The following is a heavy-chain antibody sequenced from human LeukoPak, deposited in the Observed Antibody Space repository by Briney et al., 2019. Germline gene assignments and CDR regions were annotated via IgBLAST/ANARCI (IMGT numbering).Heavy chain of an antibody. CDR2: ISGSGGST. CDR1: GFTFSSYA. CDR3: AKGFGDGDAFDI. D-gene: IGHD4-17*01. Sequence: GGSLRLSCAASGFTFSSYAMSWVRQAPGKGLEWVSAISGSGGSTYYADSVKGRFTISRDNSKNTLYLQMNSLGAEDTAVYYCAKGFGDGDAFDIWGQGTMVTVSS. J-gene: IGHJ3*02. V-gene: IGHV3-23*01.